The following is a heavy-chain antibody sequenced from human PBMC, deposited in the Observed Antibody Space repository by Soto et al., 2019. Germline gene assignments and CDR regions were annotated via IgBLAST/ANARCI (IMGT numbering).Heavy chain of an antibody. CDR1: GGSINSYY. V-gene: IGHV4-59*01. CDR2: IYYSGIT. J-gene: IGHJ4*02. CDR3: ARGGGVYYFDY. Sequence: SETLSLTCTVSGGSINSYYWSWIRQPPGKGLEWIGYIYYSGITDYNPSIKSRVTISVDTSKSQFSLKLSSVTAADTAVYYCARGGGVYYFDYWGQGTLVTVSS. D-gene: IGHD2-8*02.